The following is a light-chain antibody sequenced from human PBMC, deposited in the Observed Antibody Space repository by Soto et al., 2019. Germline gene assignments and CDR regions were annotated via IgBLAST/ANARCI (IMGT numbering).Light chain of an antibody. J-gene: IGKJ4*01. CDR3: QQYGSAPELT. V-gene: IGKV3-20*01. Sequence: EVVLTQSPGTLSLSPGERVTLSCRASQSVSSSYLAWYQHKPGQAPRLLIYGASRRATGIPERFSGSGSGTDFTLTISRLEPEDFAVYYCQQYGSAPELTVGGGTKVDIK. CDR1: QSVSSSY. CDR2: GAS.